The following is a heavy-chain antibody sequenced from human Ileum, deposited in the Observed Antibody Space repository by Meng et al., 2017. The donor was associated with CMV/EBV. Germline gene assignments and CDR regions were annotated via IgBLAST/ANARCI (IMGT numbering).Heavy chain of an antibody. V-gene: IGHV4-34*01. Sequence: HVQLHPWGAGLLTPSQSLSLTCPVYSGSFSDFFWGWIRQPPGKGLEWIGESSHSGNTKYNPSLKSRVTISVDASKNQFSLNMRSVTAADTAVYYCARGRDFWWEMDYTGQGTLVTVSS. CDR3: ARGRDFWWEMDY. CDR1: SGSFSDFF. CDR2: SSHSGNT. J-gene: IGHJ4*02. D-gene: IGHD1-26*01.